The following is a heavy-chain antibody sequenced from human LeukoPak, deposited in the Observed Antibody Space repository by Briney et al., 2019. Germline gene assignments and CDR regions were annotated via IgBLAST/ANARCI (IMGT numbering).Heavy chain of an antibody. CDR1: GDSISTSNSY. Sequence: SETLSLTCTVSGDSISTSNSYWGWIRQPPGKALEWIGSIYYSGSTYYNPSLKSRVTISVDTSKNQFSLKLSSVTAADTAVYYCARDSWAGTSAFDIWGQGTMVTVSS. CDR3: ARDSWAGTSAFDI. J-gene: IGHJ3*02. D-gene: IGHD6-19*01. CDR2: IYYSGST. V-gene: IGHV4-39*07.